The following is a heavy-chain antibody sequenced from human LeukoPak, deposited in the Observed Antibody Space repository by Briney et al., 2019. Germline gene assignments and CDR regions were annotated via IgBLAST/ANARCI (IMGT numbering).Heavy chain of an antibody. CDR3: ARVPSAAAGYWFDP. D-gene: IGHD6-13*01. Sequence: SETLSLTCTVSGGSISSSSYYWGWIRQPPGKGLEWIGSIYYSGSTYYNPSLKSRVTISVDTSKNQFSLKLSSVTAADTAVYYCARVPSAAAGYWFDPWGQGTLVTVSS. CDR1: GGSISSSSYY. V-gene: IGHV4-39*07. J-gene: IGHJ5*02. CDR2: IYYSGST.